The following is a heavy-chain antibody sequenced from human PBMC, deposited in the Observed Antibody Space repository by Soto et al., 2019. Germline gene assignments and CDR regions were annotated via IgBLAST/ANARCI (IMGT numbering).Heavy chain of an antibody. CDR2: ISAYNGNT. Sequence: SVKVSCKASGYTFTSYGISWVRQAPGQGLEWMGWISAYNGNTNYAQKLQGRVTMTTDTSTSTAYMELRSLRSDDTAVYYCAREGQWELLVYYYYGMDVWGQGTTVTSP. J-gene: IGHJ6*02. V-gene: IGHV1-18*01. D-gene: IGHD1-26*01. CDR3: AREGQWELLVYYYYGMDV. CDR1: GYTFTSYG.